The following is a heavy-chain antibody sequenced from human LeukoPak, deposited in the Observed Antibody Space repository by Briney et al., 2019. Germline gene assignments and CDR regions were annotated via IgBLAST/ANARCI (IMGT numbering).Heavy chain of an antibody. V-gene: IGHV3-11*04. CDR2: ISGSGSDI. CDR3: ARALSSIAARGAMDV. J-gene: IGHJ6*03. CDR1: GFSFSDHY. D-gene: IGHD6-6*01. Sequence: GGSLRLSCAASGFSFSDHYMTWVRQAPGEGLEWLSYISGSGSDIDYAGSVKGRFTISRDNAKNSLYLQMNSLRAEDTAVYYCARALSSIAARGAMDVWGKGTTVTVSS.